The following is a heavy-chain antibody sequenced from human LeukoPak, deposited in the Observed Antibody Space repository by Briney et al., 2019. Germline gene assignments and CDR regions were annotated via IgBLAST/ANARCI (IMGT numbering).Heavy chain of an antibody. V-gene: IGHV1-2*02. J-gene: IGHJ4*02. CDR3: ARGEDTAMVPPDC. Sequence: ASVKVSCKASGYTFTGYYMHWVRQAPGQGLEWMGWINPNSGGTNYAQKFQGRVTMTRDTSISTAYMELSRLRSDDTAVYYCARGEDTAMVPPDCWGQGTLVTVSS. D-gene: IGHD5-18*01. CDR2: INPNSGGT. CDR1: GYTFTGYY.